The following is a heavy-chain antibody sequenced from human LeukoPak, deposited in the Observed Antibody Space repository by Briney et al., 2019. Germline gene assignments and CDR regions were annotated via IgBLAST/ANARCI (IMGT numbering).Heavy chain of an antibody. J-gene: IGHJ4*02. D-gene: IGHD3-10*01. Sequence: AGGSLRLSCAASGFTFSGYDMNWVRQAPGKGLEWVSSISGSSSYIYYADSMKGRFTISRDNGKKSLYLQMNSLRAEDTAVYYCARVGGSGSYYDYWGQGTLVTVSS. CDR1: GFTFSGYD. CDR3: ARVGGSGSYYDY. CDR2: ISGSSSYI. V-gene: IGHV3-21*01.